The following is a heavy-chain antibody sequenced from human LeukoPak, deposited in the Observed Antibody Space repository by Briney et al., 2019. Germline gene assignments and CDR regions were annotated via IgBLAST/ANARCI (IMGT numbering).Heavy chain of an antibody. Sequence: ASVEVSCKASGYTFTSYDINWVRQATGQGLEWMGWMNPNSGNTGYAQKFQGRVTITRNTSISTAYMELSSLRSEDTAVYYCARLGIAAAGTGYYYYMDVWGKGTTVTVSS. CDR1: GYTFTSYD. CDR2: MNPNSGNT. V-gene: IGHV1-8*03. CDR3: ARLGIAAAGTGYYYYMDV. J-gene: IGHJ6*03. D-gene: IGHD6-13*01.